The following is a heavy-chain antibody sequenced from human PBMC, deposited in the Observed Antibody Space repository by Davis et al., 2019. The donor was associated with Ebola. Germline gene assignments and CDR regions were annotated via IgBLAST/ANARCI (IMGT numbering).Heavy chain of an antibody. CDR3: ARRGEASPASGKYYFDY. J-gene: IGHJ4*02. CDR1: GFTFSSYG. V-gene: IGHV3-33*01. CDR2: IWYDGSNK. D-gene: IGHD3-10*01. Sequence: PGGSLRLSCAASGFTFSSYGMHWVRQAPGKGLEWVAVIWYDGSNKYYADSVKGRFTISRDNSKSTLYLQINSLRAEDTAVYYCARRGEASPASGKYYFDYWGQGTLVTVSS.